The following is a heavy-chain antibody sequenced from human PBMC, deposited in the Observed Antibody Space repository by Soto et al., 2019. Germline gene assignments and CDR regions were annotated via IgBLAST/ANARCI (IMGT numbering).Heavy chain of an antibody. CDR2: ISGSGSDM. Sequence: EVQLVESGGGLVQPGGSLRLSCAASGFTFSSYSMNWVRQAPGKGPEWVSYISGSGSDMFYADSVKGRFTISRDNAKNSLYLQMNSLRAEDTAVHYCALGLETAWFDPWGQGTLVTVSS. CDR3: ALGLETAWFDP. D-gene: IGHD2-21*02. J-gene: IGHJ5*02. V-gene: IGHV3-48*01. CDR1: GFTFSSYS.